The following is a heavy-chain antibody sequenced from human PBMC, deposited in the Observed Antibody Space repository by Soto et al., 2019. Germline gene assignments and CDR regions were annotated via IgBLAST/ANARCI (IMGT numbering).Heavy chain of an antibody. CDR1: GFTVGSNY. V-gene: IGHV3-53*01. CDR3: ASSLYYVFFTRSFYNYAMDV. J-gene: IGHJ6*02. D-gene: IGHD3-3*01. Sequence: GGSLRLSCAASGFTVGSNYMSWVRQAPGKGLEWVSVIYSEGTPYYADSVKGRFPISRENSNNTLYLHMNNLRAEDTAVYYSASSLYYVFFTRSFYNYAMDVWGQGTTVTVSS. CDR2: IYSEGTP.